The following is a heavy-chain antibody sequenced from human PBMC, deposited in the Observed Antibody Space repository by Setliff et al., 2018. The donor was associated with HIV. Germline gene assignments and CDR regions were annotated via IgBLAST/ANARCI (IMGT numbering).Heavy chain of an antibody. V-gene: IGHV3-15*01. CDR3: TTGVEQWLVPDY. D-gene: IGHD6-19*01. CDR2: IKSKTDGGTT. Sequence: PGESLKISCAASGFTFINAWMTWVRQAPGKGLEWVGRIKSKTDGGTTDYAAPVKGRFTISRDDSKNTLYLQMNSLKTEDTAVYYCTTGVEQWLVPDYWGQGTLVTVSS. J-gene: IGHJ4*02. CDR1: GFTFINAW.